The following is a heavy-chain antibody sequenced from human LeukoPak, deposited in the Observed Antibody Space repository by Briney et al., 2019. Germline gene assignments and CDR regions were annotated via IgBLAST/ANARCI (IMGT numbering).Heavy chain of an antibody. CDR3: ARDVAYYDFWSGYYSNYYYGMDV. V-gene: IGHV3-11*01. Sequence: KSGGSLRLSCAASGFTFSDYYMSWIRQAPGKGLEWVSYISSSGSTIYYADSVKGRFTISRDNAKNSLYLQMNSLRAEDTAVYYCARDVAYYDFWSGYYSNYYYGMDVWGQGTTVTVSS. CDR2: ISSSGSTI. J-gene: IGHJ6*02. D-gene: IGHD3-3*01. CDR1: GFTFSDYY.